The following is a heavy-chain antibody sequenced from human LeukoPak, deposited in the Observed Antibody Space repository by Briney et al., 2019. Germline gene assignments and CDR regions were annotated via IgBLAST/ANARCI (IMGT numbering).Heavy chain of an antibody. V-gene: IGHV4-59*08. CDR2: IYNSGST. CDR3: TRHIWFDP. CDR1: GASITSYY. J-gene: IGHJ5*02. Sequence: SETLSLTCTVSGASITSYYWSWIRQPPGKGLEWIGYIYNSGSTNYNPSLKSRVTISMDTSKSQFSLKLNSVTAADTAVYYCTRHIWFDPWGQGTLVTVSS.